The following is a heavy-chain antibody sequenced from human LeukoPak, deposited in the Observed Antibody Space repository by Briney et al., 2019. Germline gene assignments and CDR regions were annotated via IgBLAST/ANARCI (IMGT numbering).Heavy chain of an antibody. D-gene: IGHD3-3*01. J-gene: IGHJ6*02. CDR1: GGSFSGYY. CDR3: ARAPHLRFLEWLSPYGMDV. CDR2: INHSGST. V-gene: IGHV4-34*01. Sequence: SETLSLTCAVYGGSFSGYYWSWIRQPPGNGLAWIGEINHSGSTNYNPSLKSRVTISVDTSKNQFSLKLSSVTAADTAVYYCARAPHLRFLEWLSPYGMDVWGQGTTVTVSS.